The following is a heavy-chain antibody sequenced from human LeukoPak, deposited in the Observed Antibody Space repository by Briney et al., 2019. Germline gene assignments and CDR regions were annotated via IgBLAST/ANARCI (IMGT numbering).Heavy chain of an antibody. CDR2: INYNGGST. Sequence: GGSLRLSCAASGFTFDDYAMHWVRQVPGKALEWVSLINYNGGSTYYADSMRGRFTIARDNSRNSLYLQMNSLRAEDTALYFCARDVGCSSTSCPENALDIWGQGTVVTVSS. D-gene: IGHD2-2*01. CDR1: GFTFDDYA. V-gene: IGHV3-43D*03. J-gene: IGHJ3*02. CDR3: ARDVGCSSTSCPENALDI.